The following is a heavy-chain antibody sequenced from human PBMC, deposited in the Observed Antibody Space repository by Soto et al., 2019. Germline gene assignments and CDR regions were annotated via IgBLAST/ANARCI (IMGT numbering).Heavy chain of an antibody. J-gene: IGHJ2*01. V-gene: IGHV1-69*01. Sequence: QVQLVQSGAEVKKPGSSVKVSCKASGGTFSSYAISWVRQAPGQGLEWMGGIIPSFGTANYAQKFQGRVTITADESTSTAYMELSSLRSEDTAVYYCARGAAYCGGDCYSWYFDLWGRGTLVTVAS. D-gene: IGHD2-21*02. CDR1: GGTFSSYA. CDR3: ARGAAYCGGDCYSWYFDL. CDR2: IIPSFGTA.